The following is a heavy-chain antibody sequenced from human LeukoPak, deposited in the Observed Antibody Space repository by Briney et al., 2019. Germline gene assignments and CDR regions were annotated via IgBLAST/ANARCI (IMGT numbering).Heavy chain of an antibody. D-gene: IGHD3/OR15-3a*01. J-gene: IGHJ6*02. CDR3: ARPQWTGKGYYGMDV. CDR2: IWYDGSNK. V-gene: IGHV3-33*01. CDR1: GFTFSSYG. Sequence: GGSLRLSCAASGFTFSSYGMHWVRQAPGKGLEWVAVIWYDGSNKYYADSVKGRFTISRDNSKNTLYLQMNSLRAEDTAVYHCARPQWTGKGYYGMDVWGQGTTVTVSS.